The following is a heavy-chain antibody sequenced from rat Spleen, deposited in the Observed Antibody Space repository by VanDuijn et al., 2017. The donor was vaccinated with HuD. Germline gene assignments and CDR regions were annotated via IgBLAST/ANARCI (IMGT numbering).Heavy chain of an antibody. CDR1: GFTFSNYG. D-gene: IGHD1-11*01. J-gene: IGHJ3*01. CDR2: ISTGGGNT. V-gene: IGHV5S14*01. CDR3: ARGGGLRRPLYYFDY. Sequence: EVQLVESGGGLVQPGRSLKLSCAASGFTFSNYGMAWVRQTPTTGLEWVASISTGGGNTYYRDSVKGRFTISRDNAKNTQYLQMDSLRSEDTATYYCARGGGLRRPLYYFDYWGQGTLVTVPS.